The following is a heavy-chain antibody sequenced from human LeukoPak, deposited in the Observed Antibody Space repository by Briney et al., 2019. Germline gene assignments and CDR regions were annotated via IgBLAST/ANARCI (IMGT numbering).Heavy chain of an antibody. V-gene: IGHV4-59*12. CDR2: IYYSGST. D-gene: IGHD3-10*01. CDR1: GGSISSSY. J-gene: IGHJ6*03. CDR3: ARDRDSYYYMDV. Sequence: SETLSLTCTVSGGSISSSYWSWIRQPPGKGLEWIGYIYYSGSTNYNPSLKSRVTMSVDTSKNQFSLKLNSVTAADTAVYYCARDRDSYYYMDVWGKGTTVTISS.